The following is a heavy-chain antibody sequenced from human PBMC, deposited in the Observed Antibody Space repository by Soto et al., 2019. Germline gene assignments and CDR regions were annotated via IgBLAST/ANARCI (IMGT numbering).Heavy chain of an antibody. V-gene: IGHV3-7*03. CDR3: ARGSSSYEWYYFAY. D-gene: IGHD5-18*01. CDR1: GFTFSSYW. J-gene: IGHJ4*02. Sequence: GGSLRLSCAASGFTFSSYWMSWVRQAPGKGLEWVANIKQDGSEKYYADSVKGRFTISRDNAKNSLYLQMNSLRAEDTAVYYCARGSSSYEWYYFAYWGQGTLVTVSS. CDR2: IKQDGSEK.